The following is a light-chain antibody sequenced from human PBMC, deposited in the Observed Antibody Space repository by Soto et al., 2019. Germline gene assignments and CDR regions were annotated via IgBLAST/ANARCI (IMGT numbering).Light chain of an antibody. CDR3: QTWGTGIHV. J-gene: IGLJ2*01. Sequence: QPVLTQSPSASASLGASVKLTCTLSSGHSNYAIAWHQQQPEKGPRYLMKLNSDGSHTKGDGIPDRFSGSSSGAERYLTISSLQSEDEADYYCQTWGTGIHVFGGGTKLTVL. V-gene: IGLV4-69*01. CDR2: LNSDGSH. CDR1: SGHSNYA.